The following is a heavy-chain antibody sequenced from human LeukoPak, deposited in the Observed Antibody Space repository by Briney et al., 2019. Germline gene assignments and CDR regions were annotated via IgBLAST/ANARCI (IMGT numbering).Heavy chain of an antibody. CDR3: ATLKGAAAAVGAFDI. D-gene: IGHD6-13*01. Sequence: SVKVSCKASGGTFSSYAISWVRQAPGQGLEWMGGIIPIFGTANYAQKFQGRVTITADESTSTAYMELSSLRSEDTAVYYCATLKGAAAAVGAFDIWGQGTMVTVSS. CDR1: GGTFSSYA. J-gene: IGHJ3*02. V-gene: IGHV1-69*01. CDR2: IIPIFGTA.